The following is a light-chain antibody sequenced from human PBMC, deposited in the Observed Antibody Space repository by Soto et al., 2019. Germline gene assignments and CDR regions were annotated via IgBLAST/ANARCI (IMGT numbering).Light chain of an antibody. CDR3: QQYDSSPFT. V-gene: IGKV3-20*01. Sequence: EIVLTQSPGTLSLSPGERATLSGRASQIGSANDFAWYPQKPGQSPRLLIFGASSRATGIPARFSGSGSGTEFTLTISSVQPEDFAVYYCQQYDSSPFTFGPGTKVDIK. CDR1: QIGSAND. CDR2: GAS. J-gene: IGKJ3*01.